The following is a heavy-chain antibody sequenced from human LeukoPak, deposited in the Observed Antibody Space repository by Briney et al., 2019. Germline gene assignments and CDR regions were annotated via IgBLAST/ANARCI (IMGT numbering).Heavy chain of an antibody. CDR2: IYYSGTT. V-gene: IGHV4-59*08. CDR3: ARRSDFRAFDI. Sequence: PSETLSFTCTVSGGSISNYYWSWIRQPPGMGLEWIGYIYYSGTTNYNPSLKSRVTISLDTSKNQFSLKLTSVTAADTAVYYCARRSDFRAFDIWGQGTMVTVSS. CDR1: GGSISNYY. J-gene: IGHJ3*02. D-gene: IGHD3-3*01.